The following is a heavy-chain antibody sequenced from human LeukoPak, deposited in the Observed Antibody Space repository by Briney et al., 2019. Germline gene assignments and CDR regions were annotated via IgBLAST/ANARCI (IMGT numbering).Heavy chain of an antibody. J-gene: IGHJ4*02. CDR3: AKAMGSSYLSGYFDY. Sequence: GGSLRLSCAASGFTFSIYGIHWVRQAPGKGLEWVAFIRHDGSNKDYADSVKGRFTISRDNSKNTLYLQMNSLRVEDTAVYYCAKAMGSSYLSGYFDYWGQGTLVTVSS. D-gene: IGHD1-26*01. CDR1: GFTFSIYG. CDR2: IRHDGSNK. V-gene: IGHV3-30*02.